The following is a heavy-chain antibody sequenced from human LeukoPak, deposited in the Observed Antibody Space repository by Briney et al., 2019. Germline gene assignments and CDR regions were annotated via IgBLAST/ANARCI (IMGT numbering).Heavy chain of an antibody. D-gene: IGHD3-22*01. Sequence: SETLSLTCAVYGGSFSGYYWSWIRQPPGKGLEWIGEINHSGSTNYNPSLKSRVTISVDTSKNQFSLKLSSVTAADTAVYYCARGGSGYYYGPYYYYGMDVWGQGTTVTVSS. CDR3: ARGGSGYYYGPYYYYGMDV. CDR1: GGSFSGYY. CDR2: INHSGST. J-gene: IGHJ6*02. V-gene: IGHV4-34*01.